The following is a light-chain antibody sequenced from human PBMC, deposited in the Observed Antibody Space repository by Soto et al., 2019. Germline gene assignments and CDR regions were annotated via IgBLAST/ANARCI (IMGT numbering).Light chain of an antibody. CDR2: AAS. Sequence: DIQLTQSPSSLSASVGDRVTITCQASQDISNYLHWYQQKPGKASKLLIYAASNLETGVPSRFSGSGSGTYFTFTISSLQPEDIATYYCQQYDNLQYTFGQGTKLEIK. CDR3: QQYDNLQYT. CDR1: QDISNY. V-gene: IGKV1-33*01. J-gene: IGKJ2*01.